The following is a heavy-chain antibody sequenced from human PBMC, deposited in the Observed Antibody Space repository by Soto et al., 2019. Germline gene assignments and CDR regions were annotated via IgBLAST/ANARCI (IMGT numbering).Heavy chain of an antibody. Sequence: PGESLKISCKGSGYSFTSYWISWVRQMPGKGLEWMGRIDPSDSYTNYSPSFQGHVTISADKSISTAYLQWSSLKASDTAMYYCAIHIVATMDAFDIWGQGTMVTVSS. J-gene: IGHJ3*02. CDR2: IDPSDSYT. CDR1: GYSFTSYW. D-gene: IGHD5-12*01. CDR3: AIHIVATMDAFDI. V-gene: IGHV5-10-1*01.